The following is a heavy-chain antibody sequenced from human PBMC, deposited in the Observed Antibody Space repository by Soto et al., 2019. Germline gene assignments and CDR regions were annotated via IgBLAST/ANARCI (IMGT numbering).Heavy chain of an antibody. CDR1: GGSISSGGHY. Sequence: SETLSLTCTVSGGSISSGGHYWSWIRQHPGKGLEWIGYIYYSGSTYYNPSLKSRVTISVDTSKNQFSLKLSSVTAADTAVYYCARVKGYCSGGSCPWVFGWFDPWGQGTLVTVSS. D-gene: IGHD2-15*01. J-gene: IGHJ5*02. CDR3: ARVKGYCSGGSCPWVFGWFDP. V-gene: IGHV4-31*03. CDR2: IYYSGST.